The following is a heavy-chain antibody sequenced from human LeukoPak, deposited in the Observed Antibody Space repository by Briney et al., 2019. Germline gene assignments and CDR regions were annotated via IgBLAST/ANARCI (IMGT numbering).Heavy chain of an antibody. CDR1: GYSFTSYW. J-gene: IGHJ4*02. CDR2: IYPGDSDT. Sequence: GESLKISCKGSGYSFTSYWIGWVRQMPGKGLEWMGIIYPGDSDTRYSPSFQGQATISADKSISTAYLQWSSLKASDTAMYYCARPQGYCSGGSCYFIFDYWGQGTLVTVSS. D-gene: IGHD2-15*01. CDR3: ARPQGYCSGGSCYFIFDY. V-gene: IGHV5-51*01.